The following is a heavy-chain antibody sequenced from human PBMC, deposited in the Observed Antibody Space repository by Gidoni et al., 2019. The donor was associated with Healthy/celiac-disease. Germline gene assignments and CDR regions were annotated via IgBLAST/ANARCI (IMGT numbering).Heavy chain of an antibody. D-gene: IGHD2-8*01. CDR1: GFTFSSYS. V-gene: IGHV3-21*01. Sequence: EVQLVESGGGLVKPGGSLRLSCAASGFTFSSYSMNWVRQAPGKGLEWVSSISSSSSYIYYADSVKGRFTISRDNAKNSLYLQMNSLRAEDTAVYYCARDQVSTFAIDYWGQGTLVTVSS. CDR2: ISSSSSYI. CDR3: ARDQVSTFAIDY. J-gene: IGHJ4*02.